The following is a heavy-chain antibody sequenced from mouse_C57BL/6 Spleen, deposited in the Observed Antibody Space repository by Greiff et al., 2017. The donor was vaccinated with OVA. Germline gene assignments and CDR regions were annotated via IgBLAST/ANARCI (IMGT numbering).Heavy chain of an antibody. V-gene: IGHV1-26*01. D-gene: IGHD1-1*01. Sequence: EVQLQESGPELVKPGASVKISCKASGYTFTDYYMNWVKQSHGKSLEWIGDINPNNGGTSYNQKFKGKATLTVDKSSSTAYMELRSLTSEDSAVYYCAREGLYYYGSSPLDYWGQGTTLTVSS. CDR3: AREGLYYYGSSPLDY. CDR2: INPNNGGT. J-gene: IGHJ2*01. CDR1: GYTFTDYY.